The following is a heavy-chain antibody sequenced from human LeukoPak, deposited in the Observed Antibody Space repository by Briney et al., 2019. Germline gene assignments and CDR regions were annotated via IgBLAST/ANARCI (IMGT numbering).Heavy chain of an antibody. CDR1: GFTLSNYA. Sequence: PGGSLRLSCATSGFTLSNYAMSWVRQAPGKGLEWVANIKQDGSEKYYVDSVKGRFTISRDNAKNSLYLQMNSLRAEDTAVYYCARDPSMRNWFDPWGQGTLVTVSS. CDR2: IKQDGSEK. CDR3: ARDPSMRNWFDP. J-gene: IGHJ5*02. V-gene: IGHV3-7*01.